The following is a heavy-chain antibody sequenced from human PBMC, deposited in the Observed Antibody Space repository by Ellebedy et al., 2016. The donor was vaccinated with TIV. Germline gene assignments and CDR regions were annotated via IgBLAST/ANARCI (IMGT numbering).Heavy chain of an antibody. CDR1: GYSFTSYW. CDR3: ARLFGSDDFWSGYPYWYFDY. V-gene: IGHV5-51*01. Sequence: GESLKISXKGSGYSFTSYWIGWVRQMPGKGLEWMGIIYPGDSDTRYSPSFQGQVTISADKSISTAYLQWSSLKASDTAMYYCARLFGSDDFWSGYPYWYFDYWGQGTLVTVSS. CDR2: IYPGDSDT. J-gene: IGHJ4*02. D-gene: IGHD3-3*01.